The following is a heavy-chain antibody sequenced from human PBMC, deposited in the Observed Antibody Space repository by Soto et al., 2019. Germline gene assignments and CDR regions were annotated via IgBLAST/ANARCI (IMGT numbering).Heavy chain of an antibody. CDR3: ARALGMAVTTLLNWFDP. J-gene: IGHJ5*02. CDR2: IIPIFGTA. Sequence: QVQLVQSGAEVKKPGSSVKVSCKASGGTFSSYAISWVRQAPGQGLEWMGGIIPIFGTANYAQKFQGRVTITADKSTSTAYMELSSLRSEDTAVYYCARALGMAVTTLLNWFDPWGQGTLVTVSS. D-gene: IGHD4-4*01. V-gene: IGHV1-69*06. CDR1: GGTFSSYA.